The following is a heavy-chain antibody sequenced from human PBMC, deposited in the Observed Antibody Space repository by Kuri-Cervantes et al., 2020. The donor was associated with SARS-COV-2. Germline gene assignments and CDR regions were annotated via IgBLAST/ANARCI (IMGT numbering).Heavy chain of an antibody. V-gene: IGHV1-2*02. J-gene: IGHJ6*03. Sequence: ASVKVSCKASGYTFTGYYMHWVRQAPGQGLEWMGWINPNSGGTNYAQKFQGRVTMTRDTSISTAYMELSRLRSDDTAVYYCAREAAIATGDYYYYMDVWGKGTTVTVSS. CDR3: AREAAIATGDYYYYMDV. CDR1: GYTFTGYY. CDR2: INPNSGGT. D-gene: IGHD2-2*02.